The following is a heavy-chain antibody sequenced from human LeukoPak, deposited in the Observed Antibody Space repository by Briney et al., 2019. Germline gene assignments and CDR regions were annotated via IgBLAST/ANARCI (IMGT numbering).Heavy chain of an antibody. CDR2: INRDGGST. Sequence: GGSLRLSCAASGFTFSSYWMHWVRQAPGKGLVWVSRINRDGGSTSYADSVKGRFTISRDNAKNTLYLQMKSLRAEDTAVFYCARGGYTGVFDIWGQGTMVTVSS. V-gene: IGHV3-74*01. CDR3: ARGGYTGVFDI. J-gene: IGHJ3*02. CDR1: GFTFSSYW. D-gene: IGHD2-8*02.